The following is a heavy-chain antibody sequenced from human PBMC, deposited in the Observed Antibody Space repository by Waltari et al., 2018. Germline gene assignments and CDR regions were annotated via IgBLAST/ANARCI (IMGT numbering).Heavy chain of an antibody. Sequence: QVQLVQSGAEVKKPGSSVTVSCKASGGTFSSYANIWVRQAPGQGLEWMGGIIPILGIANYAQKFQGRVTITADKSTSTAYMELSSLRSEDTAVYYCARGGADFWFDYWGQGTLVTVSS. CDR1: GGTFSSYA. V-gene: IGHV1-69*10. D-gene: IGHD3-3*01. CDR2: IIPILGIA. CDR3: ARGGADFWFDY. J-gene: IGHJ4*02.